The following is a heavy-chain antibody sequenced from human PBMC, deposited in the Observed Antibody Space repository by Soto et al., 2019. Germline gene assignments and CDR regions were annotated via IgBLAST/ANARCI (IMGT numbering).Heavy chain of an antibody. CDR3: AREWSAAGSDY. V-gene: IGHV3-23*01. D-gene: IGHD6-13*01. Sequence: EVQLLESGGGLVQPGGSLRLSCAASGFTFINYAMSWVRQAPGKGLEWVSTIGGGDGSTYYADSVKGRFTISRDNSNSALYLQMNSLRAEDTAVYYCAREWSAAGSDYWGQGTLVTVSS. CDR2: IGGGDGST. J-gene: IGHJ4*02. CDR1: GFTFINYA.